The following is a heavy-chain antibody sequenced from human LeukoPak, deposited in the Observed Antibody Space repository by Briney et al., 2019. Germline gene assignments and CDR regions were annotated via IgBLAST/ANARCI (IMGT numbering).Heavy chain of an antibody. J-gene: IGHJ4*02. D-gene: IGHD3-22*01. CDR3: AREATYYYDSSGYRFDY. CDR1: GGTFSSYA. Sequence: SVKVSCKASGGTFSSYAISWVRQAPGQGLEWMGGIIPIFGTANYAQKFQGRVTITTDESTSTAYMELSSLRSEDTAVYYCAREATYYYDSSGYRFDYWGQGTLVTVSS. CDR2: IIPIFGTA. V-gene: IGHV1-69*05.